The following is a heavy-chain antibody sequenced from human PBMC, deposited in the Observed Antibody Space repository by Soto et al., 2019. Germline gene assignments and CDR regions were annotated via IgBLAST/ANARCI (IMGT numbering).Heavy chain of an antibody. Sequence: PSESLSLTCTVSGDSMSSGGDYWSWIRQHPGKGLEWIGYMYYSGSTYSNPSLKSRVTISVDTSKNQFSLNLSSVTAADTALYYCARQACTSTTCPLYYFDFWGQGTLVTVS. CDR2: MYYSGST. V-gene: IGHV4-31*03. J-gene: IGHJ4*02. D-gene: IGHD2-2*01. CDR1: GDSMSSGGDY. CDR3: ARQACTSTTCPLYYFDF.